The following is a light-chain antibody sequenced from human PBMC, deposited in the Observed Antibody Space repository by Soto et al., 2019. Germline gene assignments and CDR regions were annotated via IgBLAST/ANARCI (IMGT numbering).Light chain of an antibody. CDR2: AAS. CDR3: QQSYGTPWT. J-gene: IGKJ1*01. V-gene: IGKV1-39*01. Sequence: DIQMTQSPSSLSASVGDRVTVTCRASQSITTYLNWYQQKPGKAPKLLIYAASSLQSGVPSRFSGSGSGTDFTLTITSLQPEDFATYICQQSYGTPWTFGQGTKVVIK. CDR1: QSITTY.